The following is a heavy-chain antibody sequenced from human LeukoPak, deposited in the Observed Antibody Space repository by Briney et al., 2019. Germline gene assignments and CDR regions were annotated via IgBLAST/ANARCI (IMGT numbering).Heavy chain of an antibody. CDR2: IYYSGST. J-gene: IGHJ5*02. D-gene: IGHD3-3*01. V-gene: IGHV4-39*01. Sequence: SETLSPTCTVSGGSISSSSYYWGWIRQPPGKGLEWIGSIYYSGSTYYNPSLKSRVTISVDTSKNQFSLKLSSVTAADTAVYYCARLKRGRFLEWLSPSWFDPWGQGTLVTVSS. CDR1: GGSISSSSYY. CDR3: ARLKRGRFLEWLSPSWFDP.